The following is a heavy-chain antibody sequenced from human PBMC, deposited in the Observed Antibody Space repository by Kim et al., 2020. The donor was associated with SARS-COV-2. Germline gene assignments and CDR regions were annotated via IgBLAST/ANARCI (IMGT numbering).Heavy chain of an antibody. CDR3: ARGDYFYYAMDV. Sequence: TYDHTSLKSRVTTSLDTSRNQFSLRLTSVTATDTAVYYCARGDYFYYAMDVWGQGTTVTVSS. J-gene: IGHJ6*02. V-gene: IGHV4-30-2*04. CDR2: T.